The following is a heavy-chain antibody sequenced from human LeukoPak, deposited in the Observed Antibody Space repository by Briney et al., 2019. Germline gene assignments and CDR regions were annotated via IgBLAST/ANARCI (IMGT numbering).Heavy chain of an antibody. D-gene: IGHD3-10*01. CDR1: GYSISSGYY. Sequence: PSETLSLTCTVSGYSISSGYYWGWIRQPPGKGLEWTGSVYHSGSTYYNPSLKSRVTISVDTSKNQFSLKLSSVTAADTAVYYCARSITDWGQGALVTVSS. J-gene: IGHJ4*02. CDR3: ARSITD. V-gene: IGHV4-38-2*02. CDR2: VYHSGST.